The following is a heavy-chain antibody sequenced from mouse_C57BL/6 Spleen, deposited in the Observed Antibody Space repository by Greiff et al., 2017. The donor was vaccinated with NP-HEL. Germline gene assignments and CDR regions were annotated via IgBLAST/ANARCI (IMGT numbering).Heavy chain of an antibody. D-gene: IGHD2-5*01. V-gene: IGHV1-72*01. CDR1: GYTFTSYW. Sequence: VQLQQSGAELVKPGASVKLSCKASGYTFTSYWMHWVKQRPGLGLEWIGRIDPTSGGTKYNEKFKSKATLTVDKPSSTAYMQLSSLTSADSAVYYCARSDYSNSYFDYWGQGTTLTVSS. J-gene: IGHJ2*01. CDR3: ARSDYSNSYFDY. CDR2: IDPTSGGT.